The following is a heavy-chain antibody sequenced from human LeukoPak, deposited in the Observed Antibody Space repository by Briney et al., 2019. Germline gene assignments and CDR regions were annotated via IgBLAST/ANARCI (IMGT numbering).Heavy chain of an antibody. Sequence: SETLSLTCTVSGDSISSYYWSWIRQPPGKGLEWIGYIYYSGSTNYNPSLKSRVTISVDTSKNQFSLKLTSVTAADTAVYYCARFFHYDFWSGYYTGHFDYWGQGTLVTVSS. CDR1: GDSISSYY. D-gene: IGHD3-3*01. CDR2: IYYSGST. J-gene: IGHJ4*02. CDR3: ARFFHYDFWSGYYTGHFDY. V-gene: IGHV4-59*01.